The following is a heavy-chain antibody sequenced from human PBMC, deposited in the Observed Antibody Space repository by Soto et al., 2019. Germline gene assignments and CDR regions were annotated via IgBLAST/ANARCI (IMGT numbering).Heavy chain of an antibody. J-gene: IGHJ4*03. D-gene: IGHD7-27*01. CDR1: GDGFASCY. CDR2: MSPKTANT. Sequence: GASVELCWEACGDGFASCYSSWVRQTAGQGLEWMGWMSPKTANTGYAQKFQGRVTMTRSTSISTAYMELSSLTSEDTAVYYCTGGPPNWGSDSWGQGTPVTVSS. V-gene: IGHV1-8*01. CDR3: TGGPPNWGSDS.